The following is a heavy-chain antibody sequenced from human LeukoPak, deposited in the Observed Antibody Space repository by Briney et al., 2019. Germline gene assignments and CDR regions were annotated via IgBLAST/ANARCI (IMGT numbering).Heavy chain of an antibody. V-gene: IGHV3-23*01. CDR2: ISGSGGST. CDR1: GFTFSSYA. CDR3: AKDRGYSGYPWGYFDY. Sequence: GGSLRLSCAASGFTFSSYAMSWVRQAPGKGLEWVSAISGSGGSTYYADSVEGRFTISRDNSKNTLYLQMNSLRAEDTAVYYCAKDRGYSGYPWGYFDYWGQGTLVTVSS. D-gene: IGHD5-12*01. J-gene: IGHJ4*02.